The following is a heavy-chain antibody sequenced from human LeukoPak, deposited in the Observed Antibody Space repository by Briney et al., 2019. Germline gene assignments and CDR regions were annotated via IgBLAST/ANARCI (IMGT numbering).Heavy chain of an antibody. CDR3: ARDQYSSGLDY. D-gene: IGHD6-19*01. V-gene: IGHV3-74*01. J-gene: IGHJ4*02. Sequence: GGSLRLSCAASGFTFSTSWMHWVRQDPGKELVWVSRINTDGSATNYADSVKGRFTISRDNAKNTLYLQMNSLRAEDTAVYYCARDQYSSGLDYWGQGTLVTVSS. CDR1: GFTFSTSW. CDR2: INTDGSAT.